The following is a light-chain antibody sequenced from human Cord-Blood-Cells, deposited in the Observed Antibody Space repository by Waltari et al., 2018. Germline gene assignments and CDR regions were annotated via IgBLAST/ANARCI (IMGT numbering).Light chain of an antibody. V-gene: IGLV2-23*01. CDR1: SSDVRSYNL. J-gene: IGLJ2*01. CDR2: QGS. CDR3: CSYAGSSTLV. Sequence: QSALTQPASVSGSPGQSITISCTGTSSDVRSYNLVSWYQQQPGKAPKLMIYQGSKRPSGVANRFAGSKSGNTASLTISGVQAEEEADYYCCSYAGSSTLVFGGGTKLTVL.